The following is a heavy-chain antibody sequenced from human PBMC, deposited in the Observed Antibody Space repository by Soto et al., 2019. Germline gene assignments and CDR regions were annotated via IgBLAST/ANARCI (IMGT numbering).Heavy chain of an antibody. Sequence: PGGSLRLSCAASGFTFSSYGMHWVRQAPGKGLEWVAVISYDGSNKYYADSVKGRFTISRDNSKNTPYLQMNSLRAEDTAVYYFSKDHYSSGWYYFDYWGQGSLVTVS. J-gene: IGHJ4*02. D-gene: IGHD6-19*01. CDR3: SKDHYSSGWYYFDY. CDR1: GFTFSSYG. CDR2: ISYDGSNK. V-gene: IGHV3-30*18.